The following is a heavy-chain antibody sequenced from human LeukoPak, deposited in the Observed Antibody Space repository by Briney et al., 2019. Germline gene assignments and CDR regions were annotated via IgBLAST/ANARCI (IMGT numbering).Heavy chain of an antibody. CDR1: GFTFSSYG. J-gene: IGHJ4*02. Sequence: PGGSLRLSCAASGFTFSSYGMHWVRQAPGKGLEWVAFIRYDGSNKYYADSVKGRFTISRDNSKNTLYLQMNSLRAEDTAVYYCAKDYYDSSGYSHFDYWGQGTLVTVSS. D-gene: IGHD3-22*01. CDR2: IRYDGSNK. CDR3: AKDYYDSSGYSHFDY. V-gene: IGHV3-30*02.